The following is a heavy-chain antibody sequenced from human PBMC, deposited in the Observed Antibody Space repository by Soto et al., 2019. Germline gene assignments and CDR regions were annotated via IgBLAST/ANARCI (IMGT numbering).Heavy chain of an antibody. CDR1: GFTFSRYW. J-gene: IGHJ3*02. V-gene: IGHV3-74*01. Sequence: EVQLVESGGGLVQPGGSLRLSCAASGFTFSRYWIHWVRQAPGKGLVWVSRINSDGSSTTYAASVKGRFTISRDNAKNTLYRQMNSRRAEDTAVYYCAREEIFGVVIDAFDIWGQGTMVTVSS. CDR2: INSDGSST. CDR3: AREEIFGVVIDAFDI. D-gene: IGHD3-3*01.